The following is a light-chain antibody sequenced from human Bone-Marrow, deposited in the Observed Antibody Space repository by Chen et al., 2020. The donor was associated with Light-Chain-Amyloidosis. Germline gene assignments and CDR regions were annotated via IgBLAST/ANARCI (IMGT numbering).Light chain of an antibody. CDR1: SSDVGSYNL. CDR3: CSYAGSSTLV. J-gene: IGLJ2*01. CDR2: EGS. Sequence: QSALTPPASVSGSPGQSITISCTGTSSDVGSYNLVSWYQQPPGKAPKLMIYEGSKRPSGVSNRFSGSKSGNTASLTISGLQAEDEADYYCCSYAGSSTLVFGGGTKLTVL. V-gene: IGLV2-23*01.